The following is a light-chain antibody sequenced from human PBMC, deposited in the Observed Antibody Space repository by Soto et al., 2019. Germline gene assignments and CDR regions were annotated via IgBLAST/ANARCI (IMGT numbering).Light chain of an antibody. V-gene: IGKV1-39*01. CDR1: QSISNY. CDR3: QGSYGTPYT. CDR2: GAF. Sequence: DIQMTQSPSSLSASVGDRVTISCRASQSISNYVNWYQQKPGEAPQLLIYGAFGLQRGVPSRFSSSGSGTDFALTISSLEPDDFATYYSQGSYGTPYTFGQGNKLAIK. J-gene: IGKJ2*01.